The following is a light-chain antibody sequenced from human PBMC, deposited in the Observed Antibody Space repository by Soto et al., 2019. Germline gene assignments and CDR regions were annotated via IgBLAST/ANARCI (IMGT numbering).Light chain of an antibody. CDR1: QSVRSN. CDR3: QQYDNWPL. J-gene: IGKJ5*01. Sequence: EIVLTQSPATLSLSPGERATLSCRASQSVRSNLAWYQQKPGQAPRLLIYGASTRAPGFPARFSDSGSGTEFTLTISSLQSEDFAVYYCQQYDNWPLFGQGTRLEIK. CDR2: GAS. V-gene: IGKV3-15*01.